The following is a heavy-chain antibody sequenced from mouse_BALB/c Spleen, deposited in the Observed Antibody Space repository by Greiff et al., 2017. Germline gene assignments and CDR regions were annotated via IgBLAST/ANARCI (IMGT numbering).Heavy chain of an antibody. CDR1: GFTFTDYY. Sequence: VKLVESGGGLVQPGGSLRLSCATSGFTFTDYYMSWVRQPPGKGLEWLGVIWAGGSTNYNSALMSRLSISKDNSKSQVFLKMNSLQTDDTAMYYCAREGGNYVFDYWGQGTTLTVSS. CDR3: AREGGNYVFDY. J-gene: IGHJ2*01. V-gene: IGHV2-9*02. CDR2: IWAGGST. D-gene: IGHD2-1*01.